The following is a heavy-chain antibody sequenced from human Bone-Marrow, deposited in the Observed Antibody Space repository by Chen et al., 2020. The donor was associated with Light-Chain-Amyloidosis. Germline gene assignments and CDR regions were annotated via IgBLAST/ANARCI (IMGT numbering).Heavy chain of an antibody. CDR3: AGRYYFDERGYSRFGANFLES. CDR1: GGTFSKYI. J-gene: IGHJ4*02. Sequence: QVQLVQSGAEVKKPGSSVKVSCQASGGTFSKYIIAWVRQAPGQGLEWIGSIIPMYNTPNFAQEFQGRVSITADESTSIAYIELSSLRSEDTAVYYCAGRYYFDERGYSRFGANFLESWGQGTLVTVSS. D-gene: IGHD3-3*01. CDR2: IIPMYNTP. V-gene: IGHV1-69*18.